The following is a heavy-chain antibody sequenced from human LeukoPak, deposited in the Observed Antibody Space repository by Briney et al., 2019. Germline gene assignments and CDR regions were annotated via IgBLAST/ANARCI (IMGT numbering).Heavy chain of an antibody. CDR2: MNPNSGNT. V-gene: IGHV1-8*01. Sequence: ASVKVSCKASGYTFTSYDINWVRQATGQGLEWMGWMNPNSGNTGYAQKFQGRVIMTRNTSISTAYMELSSLRSEDTAVYYCARGYYYDSSGHYYRDYWGQGTLVTVSS. CDR3: ARGYYYDSSGHYYRDY. CDR1: GYTFTSYD. J-gene: IGHJ4*02. D-gene: IGHD3-22*01.